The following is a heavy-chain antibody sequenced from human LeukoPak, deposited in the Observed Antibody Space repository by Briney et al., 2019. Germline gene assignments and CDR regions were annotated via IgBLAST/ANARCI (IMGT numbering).Heavy chain of an antibody. CDR2: IIPIFGTA. Sequence: ASVKVSCKASGGTFSSYAISWVRQAPGQGLEWMGGIIPIFGTANYAQKFQGRVTITADESTSTAYMELSSLRSEDTAVYYCASRDPRWGSGSYYFESSFDIWGQGTMVTVSS. D-gene: IGHD1-26*01. J-gene: IGHJ3*02. CDR1: GGTFSSYA. CDR3: ASRDPRWGSGSYYFESSFDI. V-gene: IGHV1-69*13.